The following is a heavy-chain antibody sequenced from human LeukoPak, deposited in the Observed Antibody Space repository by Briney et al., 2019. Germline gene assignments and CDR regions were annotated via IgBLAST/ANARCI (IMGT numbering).Heavy chain of an antibody. Sequence: ASVKVSCKASGGTFSSYAISWVRQAPGQGLEWMGGIIPIFGTANYAQKFQGRVTITTDESTSTAYMELSSLRSEDTAVYYCAGDFLGRSNGGSNYFGMDVWGQGTTVTVSS. D-gene: IGHD2-8*01. CDR1: GGTFSSYA. V-gene: IGHV1-69*05. CDR2: IIPIFGTA. CDR3: AGDFLGRSNGGSNYFGMDV. J-gene: IGHJ6*02.